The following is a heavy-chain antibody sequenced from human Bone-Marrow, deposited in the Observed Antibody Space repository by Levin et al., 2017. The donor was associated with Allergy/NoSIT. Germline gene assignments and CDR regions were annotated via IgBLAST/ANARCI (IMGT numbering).Heavy chain of an antibody. CDR3: ARERDCSSTSCESNWFDP. V-gene: IGHV7-4-1*02. D-gene: IGHD2-2*01. Sequence: ASVKVSCKASGYTFTRYGMNWVRQAPGQGLEWMGWINTNTGNPTYAQGFTGRFVFSLDTSVSTAYLQISSLKAEDTAVYYCARERDCSSTSCESNWFDPWGQGTLVTVSS. J-gene: IGHJ5*02. CDR1: GYTFTRYG. CDR2: INTNTGNP.